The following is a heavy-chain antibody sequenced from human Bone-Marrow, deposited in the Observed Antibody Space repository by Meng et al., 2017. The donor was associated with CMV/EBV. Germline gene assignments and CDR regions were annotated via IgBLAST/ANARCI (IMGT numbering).Heavy chain of an antibody. J-gene: IGHJ4*02. Sequence: SETLSLTCTVSGGSFSSSSYYWGWIRQPPGKGIEWIGSIYYSGSTYYNPSLKSRVTISVDTSKNQFSLKLSSVTAADTAVYYCARHADQQQPSYYDIWSGYYSSGWFDYWGQGTLVTVSS. CDR3: ARHADQQQPSYYDIWSGYYSSGWFDY. CDR2: IYYSGST. D-gene: IGHD3-3*01. CDR1: GGSFSSSSYY. V-gene: IGHV4-39*01.